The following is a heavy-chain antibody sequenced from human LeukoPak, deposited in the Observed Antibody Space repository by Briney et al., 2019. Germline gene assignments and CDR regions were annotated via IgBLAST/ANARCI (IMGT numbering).Heavy chain of an antibody. CDR1: GFTFSSYA. D-gene: IGHD5-24*01. CDR3: AKDGMATISYYFDY. V-gene: IGHV3-23*01. J-gene: IGHJ4*02. CDR2: IRGSGGST. Sequence: GRSLRLSCAASGFTFSSYAMSWVRQAPGKGLEWASAIRGSGGSTYYADSVKGRFTISRDNSKNTLYLQMNSLRAEDTAVYYCAKDGMATISYYFDYWGQGTLVTVSS.